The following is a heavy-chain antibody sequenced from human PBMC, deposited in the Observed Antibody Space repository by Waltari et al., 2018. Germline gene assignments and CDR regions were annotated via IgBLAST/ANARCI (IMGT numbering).Heavy chain of an antibody. CDR3: ARDRGYCGGDCYKNLDS. D-gene: IGHD2-21*01. CDR2: IKKDGGEK. J-gene: IGHJ4*02. CDR1: GFTFREYW. Sequence: EVQLVESGGGLVQPGGSLGPSCEAVGFTFREYWMTWVGQAPGKGLEWVANIKKDGGEKYYVDSVKGRFTVSRDNAKNSLYLQMSSLRAEDTAVYYCARDRGYCGGDCYKNLDSWGQGTLVAVSS. V-gene: IGHV3-7*01.